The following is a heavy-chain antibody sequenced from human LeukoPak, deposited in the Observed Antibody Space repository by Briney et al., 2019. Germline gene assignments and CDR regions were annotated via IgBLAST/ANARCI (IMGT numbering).Heavy chain of an antibody. CDR2: ISAYNGNT. D-gene: IGHD3-10*01. CDR1: GYTFTGYY. CDR3: AFSRLYYSDSGDYHFSYMDV. V-gene: IGHV1-18*04. Sequence: ASVKVSCKASGYTFTGYYMHWVRQAPGQGLEWMGWISAYNGNTNYAQKLQGRVTMTTDTSTRTAYMELRSLISDDTAVNYCAFSRLYYSDSGDYHFSYMDVWGQGTTVTISS. J-gene: IGHJ6*03.